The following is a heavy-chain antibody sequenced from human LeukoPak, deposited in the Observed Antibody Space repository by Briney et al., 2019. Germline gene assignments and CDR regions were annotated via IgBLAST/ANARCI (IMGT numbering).Heavy chain of an antibody. D-gene: IGHD3-22*01. CDR3: ARDLLGYYDSSGYYSNYHNDY. J-gene: IGHJ4*02. Sequence: ASVKVFCKASGYTFTGYYMHWVRQAPGQGLEWMGWINPNSGGTNYAQKFQGRVNMTRDTSISTAYMELSRLRSDDTAVYYCARDLLGYYDSSGYYSNYHNDYWGQGTLVTVSS. CDR2: INPNSGGT. CDR1: GYTFTGYY. V-gene: IGHV1-2*02.